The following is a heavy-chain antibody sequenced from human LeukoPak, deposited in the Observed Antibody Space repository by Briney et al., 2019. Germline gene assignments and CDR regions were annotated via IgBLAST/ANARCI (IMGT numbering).Heavy chain of an antibody. Sequence: GTSLRLSCAASGFTFSTYGMHWARQAPGKGLEWVAAIWADGRTKDYADSVKGRFTISRDDSKDTLYLQMNSLRVEDTAVYYCATDGGGRPWDYWGQGTLVTVSS. D-gene: IGHD6-25*01. CDR1: GFTFSTYG. J-gene: IGHJ4*02. CDR3: ATDGGGRPWDY. CDR2: IWADGRTK. V-gene: IGHV3-33*01.